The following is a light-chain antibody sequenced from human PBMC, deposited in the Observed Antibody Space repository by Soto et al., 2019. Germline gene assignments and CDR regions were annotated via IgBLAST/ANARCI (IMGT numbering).Light chain of an antibody. J-gene: IGLJ1*01. Sequence: QSVLTQPPSASGFSGQSVTISCTGTSSDVVGYNYVSWYQQYPGKAPKLMIYEVSERPSGVPDRFSGSKSGNTASLTVSGLQADDEADYYCSSYSGTNYHYVFGTGTRSPS. V-gene: IGLV2-8*01. CDR3: SSYSGTNYHYV. CDR2: EVS. CDR1: SSDVVGYNY.